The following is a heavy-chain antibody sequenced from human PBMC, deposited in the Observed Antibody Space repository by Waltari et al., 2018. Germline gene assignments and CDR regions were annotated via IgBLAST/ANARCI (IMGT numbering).Heavy chain of an antibody. D-gene: IGHD6-6*01. Sequence: QVQLQQWGAGLLKPSETLSLTCAVYGGSFSGYYWSWIRQPPGKGLEWIGEINHSGSTNYNPSPKSRVTISVDTAKNQFSLKLSSVTAADTAVYYCARGGYSSSSVGGLVYYYYYYMDVWGKGTTVTVSS. J-gene: IGHJ6*03. CDR2: INHSGST. CDR3: ARGGYSSSSVGGLVYYYYYYMDV. CDR1: GGSFSGYY. V-gene: IGHV4-34*01.